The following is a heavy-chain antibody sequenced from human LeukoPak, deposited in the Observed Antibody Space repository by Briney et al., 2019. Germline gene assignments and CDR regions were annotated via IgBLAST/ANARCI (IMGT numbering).Heavy chain of an antibody. Sequence: GGSLRLSCTVSGFTVSSNSMSWVRQAPGKGLEWVSFIFSSTHYSDSVKGRFTISRDNSKNTLYLQMNSLRAEDTAVYYCAKDSARYYFDYWGQGTLVTVSS. CDR1: GFTVSSNS. J-gene: IGHJ4*02. CDR2: IFSST. V-gene: IGHV3-66*03. CDR3: AKDSARYYFDY.